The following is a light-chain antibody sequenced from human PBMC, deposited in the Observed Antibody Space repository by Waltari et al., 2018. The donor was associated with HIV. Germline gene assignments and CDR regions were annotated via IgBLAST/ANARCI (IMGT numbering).Light chain of an antibody. CDR2: EVT. J-gene: IGLJ3*02. CDR1: TSDFGRYNS. Sequence: QSALTQPASVSGSPGQSVTISCTATTSDFGRYNSVSWYQQHPGNVPKVIIYEVTSRPSGVPHRFSGSRSGNTASLTISGLQAEDGAVYYCSTHTTTDTLMFGGGTKLTVL. CDR3: STHTTTDTLM. V-gene: IGLV2-14*03.